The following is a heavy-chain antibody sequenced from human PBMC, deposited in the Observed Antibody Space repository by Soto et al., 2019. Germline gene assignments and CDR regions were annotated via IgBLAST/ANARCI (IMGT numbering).Heavy chain of an antibody. CDR3: AIGSGSPYLDHAFAS. Sequence: QVQLQESGPGLVKPSETLSLTCTVSGGSISSHYWTWIRKPPGQGPEWIGCIYYSGTTNYNASFNSRVTISVDQSKLQSSLKLSCVTTSDTGTYYCAIGSGSPYLDHAFASWGQGTLVTVSS. D-gene: IGHD6-25*01. CDR1: GGSISSHY. CDR2: IYYSGTT. V-gene: IGHV4-59*11. J-gene: IGHJ4*02.